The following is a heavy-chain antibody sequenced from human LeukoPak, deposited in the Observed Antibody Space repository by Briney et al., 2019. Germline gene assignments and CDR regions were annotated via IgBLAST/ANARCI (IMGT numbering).Heavy chain of an antibody. D-gene: IGHD6-19*01. CDR2: ISYDGSNK. V-gene: IGHV3-30*18. CDR1: GFTFSSYG. J-gene: IGHJ6*02. CDR3: AKDHPKRKKQWLVAYYYYYGMDV. Sequence: PGGSLRLSCAASGFTFSSYGMHWVRQAPGKGLEWVAVISYDGSNKYYADSVKGRFTISRDNSKNTLYLQMNSPRAEDTAVYYCAKDHPKRKKQWLVAYYYYYGMDVWGQGTTVTVSS.